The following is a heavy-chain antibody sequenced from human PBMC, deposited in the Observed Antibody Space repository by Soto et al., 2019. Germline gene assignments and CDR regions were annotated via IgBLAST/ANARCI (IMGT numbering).Heavy chain of an antibody. D-gene: IGHD3-3*01. V-gene: IGHV4-31*03. CDR1: GGSISSGGYY. J-gene: IGHJ5*02. Sequence: QVQLQESGPGLVKPSQTLSLTCTVSGGSISSGGYYWSWIRQHTGKGLEWIGYIYYSGSTYYNPSHTSRLTISVYTSKNLFSLKLSSVTAADTAVYYCARERAGFFWSGRDDNWFDPWGQGTLVTVSS. CDR2: IYYSGST. CDR3: ARERAGFFWSGRDDNWFDP.